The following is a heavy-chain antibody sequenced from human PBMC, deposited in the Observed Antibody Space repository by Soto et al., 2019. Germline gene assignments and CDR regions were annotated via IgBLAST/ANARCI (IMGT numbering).Heavy chain of an antibody. D-gene: IGHD3-16*02. Sequence: GGSLRLSCAASGFTFSSYSMDWVRQAPGKGLEWVSYISSSSSTIYYADSVKGRFTISRDNAKNSLYLQMNSLRDEDTAVYYCARDPVFYDYVWGSYRTLDYRGQGTLVTVSS. J-gene: IGHJ4*02. V-gene: IGHV3-48*02. CDR2: ISSSSSTI. CDR3: ARDPVFYDYVWGSYRTLDY. CDR1: GFTFSSYS.